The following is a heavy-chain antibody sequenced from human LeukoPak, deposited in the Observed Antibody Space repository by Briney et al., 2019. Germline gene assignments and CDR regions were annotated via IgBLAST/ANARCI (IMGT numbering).Heavy chain of an antibody. CDR3: ATKFYGSGSYLRY. CDR2: IYPGDSDT. V-gene: IGHV5-51*01. J-gene: IGHJ4*02. Sequence: GESLKISCKGSGYSFTNYWIGWVRQMPGKGLEWMGIIYPGDSDTRYSPFFQGQVTISADKSISTAYPQWSSLKASDTAMYYCATKFYGSGSYLRYWGQGTLVTVSS. CDR1: GYSFTNYW. D-gene: IGHD3-10*01.